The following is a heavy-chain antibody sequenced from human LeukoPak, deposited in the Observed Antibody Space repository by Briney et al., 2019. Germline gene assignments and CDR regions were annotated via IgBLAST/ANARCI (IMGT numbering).Heavy chain of an antibody. V-gene: IGHV3-74*01. Sequence: TGGSLGLSCAASGRYWMHWVRQAPGKGLVWVSHINSDGSWTSYADSVKGRFTISKDNAKNTVYLQMSNLRVEDTAVYYCVSFYETYWGRGTLVTVSS. CDR1: GRYW. CDR3: VSFYETY. D-gene: IGHD2/OR15-2a*01. J-gene: IGHJ4*02. CDR2: INSDGSWT.